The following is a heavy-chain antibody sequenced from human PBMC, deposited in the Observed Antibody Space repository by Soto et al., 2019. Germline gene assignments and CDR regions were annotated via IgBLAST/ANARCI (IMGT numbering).Heavy chain of an antibody. CDR3: TRDGAPTLTTEFDI. Sequence: PGGSLRLSCAASGFTFSSYSMNWVRQAPGQGLEWVSSISTSSSYIYYADSVKGRFTISRDNAKNSLYLQMNSLRVEDTAVYYCTRDGAPTLTTEFDIWGQGXMVTVSS. CDR2: ISTSSSYI. V-gene: IGHV3-21*01. CDR1: GFTFSSYS. J-gene: IGHJ3*02. D-gene: IGHD4-17*01.